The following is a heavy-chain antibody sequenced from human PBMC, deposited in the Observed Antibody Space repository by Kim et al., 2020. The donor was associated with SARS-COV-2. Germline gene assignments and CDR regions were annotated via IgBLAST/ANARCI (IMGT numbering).Heavy chain of an antibody. CDR2: INHSGST. D-gene: IGHD2-2*01. Sequence: SETLSLTCAVYGGSFSGYYWSWIRQPPGKGLEWIGEINHSGSTNYNPSLKSRVTISVDTSKNQFSLKLSSVTAADTAVYYCARGCCSSTSHHGRTNWFDPWGQGTLVTVSS. J-gene: IGHJ5*02. CDR3: ARGCCSSTSHHGRTNWFDP. CDR1: GGSFSGYY. V-gene: IGHV4-34*01.